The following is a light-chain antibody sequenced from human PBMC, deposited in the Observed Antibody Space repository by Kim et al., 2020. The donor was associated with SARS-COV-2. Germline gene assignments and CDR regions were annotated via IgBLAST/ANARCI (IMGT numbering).Light chain of an antibody. CDR2: DVS. CDR3: SSYTSSSTLV. J-gene: IGLJ2*01. Sequence: GQSITIPCTGTSSDVGGYIYVSWYHQQPGKAPKLMIYDVSARPSGVSNRFSGSKSGNTAYLTISGLQAEDEADYYCSSYTSSSTLVFGGGTKLTVL. CDR1: SSDVGGYIY. V-gene: IGLV2-14*03.